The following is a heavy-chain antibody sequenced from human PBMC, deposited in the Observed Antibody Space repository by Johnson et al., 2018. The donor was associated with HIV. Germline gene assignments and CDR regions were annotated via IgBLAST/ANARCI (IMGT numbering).Heavy chain of an antibody. V-gene: IGHV3-30-3*01. J-gene: IGHJ3*02. D-gene: IGHD3-3*01. CDR3: AKDKALRTIFGWVGPGAFDI. CDR2: LSYDGSKE. Sequence: QMLLVESGGGVVQPGRSLRLSCAVSGFTFRTYAMHWVRQAPGKGLEWVAVLSYDGSKEYYVDSVKGRFNLSRDNAKNSLYLQMNSLRAEDTALYYCAKDKALRTIFGWVGPGAFDIWGQGTMVTVSS. CDR1: GFTFRTYA.